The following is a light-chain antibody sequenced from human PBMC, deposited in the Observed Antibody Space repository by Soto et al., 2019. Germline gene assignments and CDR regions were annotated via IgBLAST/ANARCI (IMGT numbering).Light chain of an antibody. J-gene: IGLJ2*01. Sequence: QSALTQPPSVSGAPGQRVTISCTGSSSNIGAGYDVHWYQQIPGTAPKLLIYGNNNRPSGVPDRFSGSQSGTSASLAITGLQAEDEADYYCQSYDSSLSAHVVFGGGTKLTVL. CDR3: QSYDSSLSAHVV. V-gene: IGLV1-40*01. CDR1: SSNIGAGYD. CDR2: GNN.